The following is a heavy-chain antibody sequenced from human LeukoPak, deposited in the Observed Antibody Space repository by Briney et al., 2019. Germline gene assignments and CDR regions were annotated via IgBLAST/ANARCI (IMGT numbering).Heavy chain of an antibody. D-gene: IGHD4-17*01. J-gene: IGHJ4*02. Sequence: GGTLRLPCAASGFTFSSYGMSGAPRAPGKGLEWGSAISGSGGSTYSADSVKGRFTISRDNSKNTLYLQMNSLRAEDTAVYYCAKVDYGDFYFDYWGQGTVVTVSS. CDR2: ISGSGGST. CDR3: AKVDYGDFYFDY. CDR1: GFTFSSYG. V-gene: IGHV3-23*01.